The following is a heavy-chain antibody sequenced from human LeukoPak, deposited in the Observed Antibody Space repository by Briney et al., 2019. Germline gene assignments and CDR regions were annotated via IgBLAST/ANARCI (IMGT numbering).Heavy chain of an antibody. Sequence: GGSVRLSCAASGFTFSSYAMHWVRQAPGKGLEWVAVISYDGRNKYYADSVKGRFTISRDNYKNTLSLQMNSLRAKDTAVYYCARDRMGDIVVVPAAIRGYYYYGMDVWGQGTTVT. CDR3: ARDRMGDIVVVPAAIRGYYYYGMDV. V-gene: IGHV3-30-3*01. J-gene: IGHJ6*02. D-gene: IGHD2-2*01. CDR2: ISYDGRNK. CDR1: GFTFSSYA.